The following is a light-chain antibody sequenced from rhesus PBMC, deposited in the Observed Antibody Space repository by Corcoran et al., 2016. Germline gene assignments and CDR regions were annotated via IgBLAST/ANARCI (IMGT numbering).Light chain of an antibody. CDR3: QKYSSSPLT. J-gene: IGKJ4*01. CDR2: GSS. Sequence: QVILTQSPATLSLSPGERATLSCRASQSVSSSLAWSQQKPGQAPRLLIYGSSSRATGLPDRVSGSGSGTEFTLTISSLEPEDFAVYYCQKYSSSPLTFGGGTKVELK. V-gene: IGKV3-53*01. CDR1: QSVSSS.